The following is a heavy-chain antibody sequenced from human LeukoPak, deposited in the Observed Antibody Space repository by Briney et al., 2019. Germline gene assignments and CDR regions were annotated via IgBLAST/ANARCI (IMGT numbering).Heavy chain of an antibody. J-gene: IGHJ4*02. D-gene: IGHD2-15*01. V-gene: IGHV3-23*01. CDR2: ISGSGGST. CDR1: GFTFSSYA. CDR3: TRNPYCSGGSCSVLPYDY. Sequence: GGSLRLSCAASGFTFSSYAMSWVRQAPGKGLEWVSAISGSGGSTYYADSVKGRFTISRDNSKNTLYLQMNSLRAEDTAVYYCTRNPYCSGGSCSVLPYDYWGQGTLVTVSS.